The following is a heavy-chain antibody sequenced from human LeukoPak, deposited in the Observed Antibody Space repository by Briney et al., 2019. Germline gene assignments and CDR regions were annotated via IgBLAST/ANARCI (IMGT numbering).Heavy chain of an antibody. D-gene: IGHD3-3*01. J-gene: IGHJ3*02. Sequence: SETLSLTCSVSGDSISTSSYYWGWIRQPPGKGLEWIGTIYYSGSTYYNPSLTSRVTISVDTSKNQFSLKLSSVTAADTAVYYCARIRYDFWSGYYTASRGAFDIWGQGTMVTVSS. CDR3: ARIRYDFWSGYYTASRGAFDI. CDR2: IYYSGST. CDR1: GDSISTSSYY. V-gene: IGHV4-39*01.